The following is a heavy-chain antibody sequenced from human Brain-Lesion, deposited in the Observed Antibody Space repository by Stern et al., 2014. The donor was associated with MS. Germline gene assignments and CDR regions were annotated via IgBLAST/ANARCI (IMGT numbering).Heavy chain of an antibody. CDR2: FDPEDGET. Sequence: QVQLMQSGAEVKKPGASVKVSCKVSGYTLTELSMHWVRQAPGKGLEWMGGFDPEDGETIYAQKFQGRVTMTEDTSTDTAYMELSSLRSEDTAVYYCATDRDDFSAPTKGYGLDVWGQGTTVTVTS. J-gene: IGHJ6*02. D-gene: IGHD3-3*01. CDR1: GYTLTELS. CDR3: ATDRDDFSAPTKGYGLDV. V-gene: IGHV1-24*01.